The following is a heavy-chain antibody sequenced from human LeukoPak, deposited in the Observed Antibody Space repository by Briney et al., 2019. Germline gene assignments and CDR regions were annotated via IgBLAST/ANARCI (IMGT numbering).Heavy chain of an antibody. CDR3: ARGYSSAWYCFDY. J-gene: IGHJ4*02. CDR1: GFTFSSCA. V-gene: IGHV3-30*04. Sequence: SGGSLRLSCAASGFTFSSCAMHWVRQAPGKGLEWVAVISYDGSNKYYADSVKGRFTISRDNSKNTLYLQMDSLRAEDTAVYYCARGYSSAWYCFDYWGQGTLVTVSS. D-gene: IGHD6-13*01. CDR2: ISYDGSNK.